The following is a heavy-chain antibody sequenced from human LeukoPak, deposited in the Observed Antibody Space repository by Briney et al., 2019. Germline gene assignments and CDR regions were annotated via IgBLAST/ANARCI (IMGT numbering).Heavy chain of an antibody. J-gene: IGHJ4*02. V-gene: IGHV4-59*01. CDR1: GGSITTYD. D-gene: IGHD1-26*01. CDR2: IYYSGST. CDR3: ARAQWELLPDY. Sequence: SETLSLTCTVSGGSITTYDWSWSWVRQPPGKGLEWIGYIYYSGSTNYNPSLKSRVTISVDTSKNQFSLKLSSVTAADTAVYYCARAQWELLPDYWGQGTLVTVSS.